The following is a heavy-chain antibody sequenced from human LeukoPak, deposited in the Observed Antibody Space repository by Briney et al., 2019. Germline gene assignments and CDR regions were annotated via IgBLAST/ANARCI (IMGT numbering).Heavy chain of an antibody. Sequence: GGSLRLSCAASGFTFDDYAMHWVRQAPGKGLEWVSGISWNSGSIGYADSVKGRFTISRDNAKNSLYLQMNSLRAEDTAVYYCARDLGDYVWGSYRYTFGLCDYWGQGTLVTVSS. V-gene: IGHV3-9*01. CDR2: ISWNSGSI. CDR3: ARDLGDYVWGSYRYTFGLCDY. J-gene: IGHJ4*02. D-gene: IGHD3-16*02. CDR1: GFTFDDYA.